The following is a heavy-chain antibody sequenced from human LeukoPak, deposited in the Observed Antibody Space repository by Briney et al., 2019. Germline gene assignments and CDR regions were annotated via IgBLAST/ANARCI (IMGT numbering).Heavy chain of an antibody. CDR2: ISGSGGST. D-gene: IGHD2-8*02. Sequence: PGGSLRLSCAASGFTFSSYAMSWVRQAPGKGLEWVSTISGSGGSTYYADSVKGRFTISRDSSKNTLYLQMNSLRAEDTAIYYCAKTIRLVAGRGYFDYWGQGTLVTVSS. J-gene: IGHJ4*02. V-gene: IGHV3-23*01. CDR3: AKTIRLVAGRGYFDY. CDR1: GFTFSSYA.